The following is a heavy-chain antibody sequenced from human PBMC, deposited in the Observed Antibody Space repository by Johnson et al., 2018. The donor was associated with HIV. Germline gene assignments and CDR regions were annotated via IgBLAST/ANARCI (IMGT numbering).Heavy chain of an antibody. Sequence: VQLVESGGGLVQPGGSLRLSCAASGFTFSTYAMSWVRQAPEKGLEWVSSISGSGGTTYYADSVKGRFTISRDNSKNTLYLQMNSLRAEDTALYYCARVRERWELLLSDGSDIWGQGTMVTLSS. J-gene: IGHJ3*02. CDR2: ISGSGGTT. D-gene: IGHD1-26*01. CDR1: GFTFSTYA. V-gene: IGHV3-23*04. CDR3: ARVRERWELLLSDGSDI.